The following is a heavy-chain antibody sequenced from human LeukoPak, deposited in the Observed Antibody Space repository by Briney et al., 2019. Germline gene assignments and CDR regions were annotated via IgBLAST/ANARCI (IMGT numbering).Heavy chain of an antibody. CDR2: IYYSGST. V-gene: IGHV4-59*01. CDR1: GGSISSYY. CDR3: ARALLGYCSGGSCSNWFDP. J-gene: IGHJ5*02. D-gene: IGHD2-15*01. Sequence: SETLSLTCTVSGGSISSYYWSWIRQPPGKGLEWIGYIYYSGSTNYNPSLKSRVTISVDTSKNQFSLKLSSVTAADTAVYYCARALLGYCSGGSCSNWFDPWGQGTLVTVSS.